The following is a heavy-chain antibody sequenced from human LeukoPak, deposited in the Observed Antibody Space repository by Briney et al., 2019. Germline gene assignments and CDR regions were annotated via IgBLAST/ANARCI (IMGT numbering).Heavy chain of an antibody. J-gene: IGHJ5*02. CDR3: ATIGSYYYDSSGYYP. Sequence: ASVKVSCKVSGYTLTELSMHWVRQAPGKGLEWMGGFDPEDGETIYAQKFQGRVTMTEDTSTDTAYMELSSLRSEDTAVYYCATIGSYYYDSSGYYPWGQGTLVTVSS. D-gene: IGHD3-22*01. V-gene: IGHV1-24*01. CDR1: GYTLTELS. CDR2: FDPEDGET.